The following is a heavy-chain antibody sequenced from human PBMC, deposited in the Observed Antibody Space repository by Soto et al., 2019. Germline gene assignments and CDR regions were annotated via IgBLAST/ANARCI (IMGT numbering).Heavy chain of an antibody. V-gene: IGHV3-33*01. Sequence: QVQLVESGGGVVQPGRSLRLSCAASGFMFSNHGMHWVRQAPGKGLEWVAVIWSDGTNRYYADSVKGRFTISRDNSKNTVYLQMNSLRAEDTAVYYCVRGDNWNDEASDYWGQGTLGTVSS. D-gene: IGHD1-1*01. J-gene: IGHJ4*02. CDR2: IWSDGTNR. CDR3: VRGDNWNDEASDY. CDR1: GFMFSNHG.